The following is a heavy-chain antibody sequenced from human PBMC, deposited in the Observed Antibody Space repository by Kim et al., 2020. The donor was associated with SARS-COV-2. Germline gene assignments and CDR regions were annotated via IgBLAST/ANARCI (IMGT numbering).Heavy chain of an antibody. Sequence: GGSLRLSCAASGFTFSSYAMHWVRQARGKGLEWVAVIWYDGSNKYYADSVKGRFTISRDNSKNTLYLQMNSLRAEDTAVYYCAKDRQRYCSSTSCYSFGMDVWGQGTTVTVSS. D-gene: IGHD2-2*01. J-gene: IGHJ6*02. CDR3: AKDRQRYCSSTSCYSFGMDV. CDR1: GFTFSSYA. V-gene: IGHV3-33*06. CDR2: IWYDGSNK.